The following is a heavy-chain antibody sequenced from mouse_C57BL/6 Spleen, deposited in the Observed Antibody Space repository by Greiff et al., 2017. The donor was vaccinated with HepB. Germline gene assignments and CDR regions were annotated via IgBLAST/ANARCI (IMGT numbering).Heavy chain of an antibody. J-gene: IGHJ1*03. CDR1: GYTFTSYW. D-gene: IGHD1-1*01. V-gene: IGHV1-69*01. Sequence: QVQLKQPGAELVMPGASVKLSCKASGYTFTSYWMHWVKQRPGQGLEWIGEIDPSDSYTNYNQQFKGKSTLTVAKSSITAYMQLSSLTSEDSAVYYCARPLDYYYGSSPGYFDVWGTGTTVTVSS. CDR2: IDPSDSYT. CDR3: ARPLDYYYGSSPGYFDV.